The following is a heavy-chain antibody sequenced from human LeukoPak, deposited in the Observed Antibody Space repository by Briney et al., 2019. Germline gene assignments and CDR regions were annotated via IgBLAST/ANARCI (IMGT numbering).Heavy chain of an antibody. CDR2: ISSSGSTI. CDR3: AELGITMIGGV. D-gene: IGHD3-10*02. CDR1: GFTFSSYE. Sequence: GGSLRLSCAASGFTFSSYEMNWVRQAPGKGLEWVSYISSSGSTIYYADSVEGRFTVSRDNAKNSLYLQMNSLRAEDTAVYYCAELGITMIGGVWGKGATVTISS. V-gene: IGHV3-48*03. J-gene: IGHJ6*04.